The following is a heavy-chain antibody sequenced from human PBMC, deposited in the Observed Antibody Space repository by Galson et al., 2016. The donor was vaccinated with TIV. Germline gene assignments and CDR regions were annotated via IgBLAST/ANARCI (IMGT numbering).Heavy chain of an antibody. Sequence: SETLSLTCTVSGASISNSAYYWGWIRQPPGKGLEWIGSLFYGGSTFYNPSLNSRITISVDKSKNQLSLRVTSVTAADAAVYFCARLTYSTSYYEYFEHWGQGTLVTVSS. CDR1: GASISNSAYY. J-gene: IGHJ1*01. D-gene: IGHD6-13*01. V-gene: IGHV4-39*01. CDR3: ARLTYSTSYYEYFEH. CDR2: LFYGGST.